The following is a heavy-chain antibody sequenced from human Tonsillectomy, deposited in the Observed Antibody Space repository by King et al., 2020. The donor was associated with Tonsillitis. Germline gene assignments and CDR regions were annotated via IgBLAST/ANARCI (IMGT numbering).Heavy chain of an antibody. J-gene: IGHJ6*03. CDR2: IYYSGST. CDR3: ARDFSTVSTPYPYFYFMDV. CDR1: GGSISSYS. Sequence: VQLQESGPGLVKPSETLSLACTVSGGSISSYSWSWIRQTPGKGLEWIGCIYYSGSTNYNPSLKSRVTISMDTSTNQFSLKLSSVTAADTAVYYCARDFSTVSTPYPYFYFMDVWGKGTTVAVSS. D-gene: IGHD4-17*01. V-gene: IGHV4-59*01.